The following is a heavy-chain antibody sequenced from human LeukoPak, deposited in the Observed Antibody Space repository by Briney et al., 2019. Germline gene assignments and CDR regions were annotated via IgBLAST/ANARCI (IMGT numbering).Heavy chain of an antibody. CDR2: ISYHGSNK. Sequence: GGSLRLSCAASGFTFISFAMHWVRQAPGKGLEWVAVISYHGSNKYYADSVKGRFTISRDNSKNTLYLQMNSLRAEDTAVYYCAKDLHDYSNYYYYYMDVWGKGTTVTVSS. CDR3: AKDLHDYSNYYYYYMDV. J-gene: IGHJ6*03. V-gene: IGHV3-30-3*01. D-gene: IGHD4-11*01. CDR1: GFTFISFA.